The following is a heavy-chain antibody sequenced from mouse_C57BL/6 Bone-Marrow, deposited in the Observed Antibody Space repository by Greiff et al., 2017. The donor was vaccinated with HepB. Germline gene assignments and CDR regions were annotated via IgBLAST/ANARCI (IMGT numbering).Heavy chain of an antibody. D-gene: IGHD2-2*01. CDR3: ARQGLLWLRRGFDY. J-gene: IGHJ2*01. V-gene: IGHV5-6*01. CDR2: ISSGGSYT. Sequence: EVKLMESGGDLVKPGGSLKLSCAASGFTFSSYGMSWVRQTPDKRLEWVATISSGGSYTYYPDSVKGRFTISRDNAKNTLYLQMSSLKSEETAMYYCARQGLLWLRRGFDYWGQGTTLTVSS. CDR1: GFTFSSYG.